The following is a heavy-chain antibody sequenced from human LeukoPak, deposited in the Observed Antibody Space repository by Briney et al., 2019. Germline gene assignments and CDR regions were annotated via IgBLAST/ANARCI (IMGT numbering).Heavy chain of an antibody. CDR2: ISYDGSNK. CDR3: ARDDY. Sequence: GGSLRLSCAASGFTFSSYAMSWVRQAPGKGLEWVAVISYDGSNKYYADSVKGRFTISRDNSKNTLYLQMSSLRAEDTAVYYCARDDYWGQGTLVTVSS. V-gene: IGHV3-30*04. J-gene: IGHJ4*02. CDR1: GFTFSSYA.